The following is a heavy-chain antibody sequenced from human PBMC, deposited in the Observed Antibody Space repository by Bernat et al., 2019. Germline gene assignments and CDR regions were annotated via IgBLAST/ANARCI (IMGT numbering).Heavy chain of an antibody. CDR3: ATSRGRYYGMDV. J-gene: IGHJ6*02. CDR1: GYTFTSYA. Sequence: QVQLVQSGAEVKKPGASVKVSCKASGYTFTSYAMHWVRQAPGQRLEWMGWINAGNGNTKYSQKFQGRVTITRDTSASTAYMELRSLRSDDTAVYYCATSRGRYYGMDVWGQGTTVTVSS. CDR2: INAGNGNT. V-gene: IGHV1-3*01.